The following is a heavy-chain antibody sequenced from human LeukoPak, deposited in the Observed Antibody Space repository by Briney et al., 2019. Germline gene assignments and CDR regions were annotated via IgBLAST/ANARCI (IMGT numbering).Heavy chain of an antibody. CDR1: GFTFRSYA. CDR2: ISYDGSNK. Sequence: GGSLRLSCAASGFTFRSYAMHWVRQAPGKGLEWVAVISYDGSNKYYADSVKGRFTISRDNSKNTLYLQMNSLRAEDTAVYYCAREAGYNFDHWGQGTLVTVSS. D-gene: IGHD5-18*01. V-gene: IGHV3-30*04. CDR3: AREAGYNFDH. J-gene: IGHJ4*02.